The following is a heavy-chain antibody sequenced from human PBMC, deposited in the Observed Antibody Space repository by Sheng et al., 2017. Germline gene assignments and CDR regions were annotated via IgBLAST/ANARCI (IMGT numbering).Heavy chain of an antibody. CDR2: INHSGST. V-gene: IGHV4-4*02. CDR1: GGSISSDNW. D-gene: IGHD3-10*01. J-gene: IGHJ4*02. CDR3: ARRIYGPGSKGSY. Sequence: QVQLQESGPGLVKPSGTLSLTCAFSGGSISSDNWWSWVRQPPGKGLEWIGEINHSGSTNYNPSLKSRVTISVDKSNNQFSLKLSSVTAADTAIYYCARRIYGPGSKGSYWGQGTLVTVSS.